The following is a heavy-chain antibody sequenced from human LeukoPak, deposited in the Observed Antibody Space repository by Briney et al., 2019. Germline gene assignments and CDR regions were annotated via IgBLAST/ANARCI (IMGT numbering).Heavy chain of an antibody. D-gene: IGHD2-2*01. J-gene: IGHJ4*02. Sequence: SETLSLTCTVSGGSISSSSYYWGWIRQPPGKGLEWIGSIYYSGSTYYNPSLKSRVTISVDTPKNQFSLKLSSVTAADTAVYYCAAREECSSTSCPPFDYWGQGTLVTVSS. CDR3: AAREECSSTSCPPFDY. CDR1: GGSISSSSYY. CDR2: IYYSGST. V-gene: IGHV4-39*01.